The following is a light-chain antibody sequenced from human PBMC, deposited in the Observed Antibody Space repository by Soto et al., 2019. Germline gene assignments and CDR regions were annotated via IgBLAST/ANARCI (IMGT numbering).Light chain of an antibody. Sequence: DIRMTQSPSSVSASVGDRVTITCRASQAIDSWLAWYQQKPGEAPKLLIFTGSLLHSGVPPRFSGSGSGTDLTLTISSLQPEDFATYYCQQTLSFPPTFGQGTKV. CDR2: TGS. J-gene: IGKJ1*01. V-gene: IGKV1-12*01. CDR1: QAIDSW. CDR3: QQTLSFPPT.